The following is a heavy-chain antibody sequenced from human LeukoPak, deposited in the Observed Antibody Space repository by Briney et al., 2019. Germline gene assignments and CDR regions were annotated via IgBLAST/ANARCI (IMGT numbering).Heavy chain of an antibody. J-gene: IGHJ3*02. Sequence: SETLSLTCTVSGGSISSYYWSWIRQPPGKGLEWIGYIYYSGSTNYDPSLKSRVTISVDTSKNQFSLKLSSVTAADTAVYYCAAGAAQGAFDIWGQGTMVTVSS. CDR1: GGSISSYY. V-gene: IGHV4-59*01. CDR3: AAGAAQGAFDI. D-gene: IGHD1-26*01. CDR2: IYYSGST.